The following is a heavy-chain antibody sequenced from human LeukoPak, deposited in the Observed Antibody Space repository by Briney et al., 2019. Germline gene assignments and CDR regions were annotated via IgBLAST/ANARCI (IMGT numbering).Heavy chain of an antibody. CDR1: GYTLTELS. J-gene: IGHJ4*02. CDR2: FDPEDGEA. CDR3: ATDLIHLRRPYYYDSDLPDY. D-gene: IGHD3-22*01. V-gene: IGHV1-24*01. Sequence: ASVKVSCKVSGYTLTELSMHWVRQAPGKGLEWMGGFDPEDGEAIYAQKFQGRVTMTEDTSTDTAYMELSSLRSEDTAVYYCATDLIHLRRPYYYDSDLPDYWGQGTLVTVSS.